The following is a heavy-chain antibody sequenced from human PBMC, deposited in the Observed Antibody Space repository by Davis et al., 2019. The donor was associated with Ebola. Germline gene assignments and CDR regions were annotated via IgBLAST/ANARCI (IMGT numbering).Heavy chain of an antibody. CDR2: IRSKANSYAT. Sequence: GESLKISCAASGFTFSGSAMHWVRQASGKGLEWVGRIRSKANSYATAYAASVKGRFTISRDDSKNTAYLQMNSLKTEDTAVYYCTTDNTVVMARAFDIWGQGTMVTVSS. D-gene: IGHD4-23*01. CDR1: GFTFSGSA. J-gene: IGHJ3*02. V-gene: IGHV3-73*01. CDR3: TTDNTVVMARAFDI.